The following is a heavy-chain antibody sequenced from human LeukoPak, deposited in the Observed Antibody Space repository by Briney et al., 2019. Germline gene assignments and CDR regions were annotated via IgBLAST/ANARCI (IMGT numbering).Heavy chain of an antibody. V-gene: IGHV3-74*01. CDR3: ARDVNGYSYFMIFDY. CDR1: GFTFSSYW. Sequence: GSLRLSCAASGFTFSSYWMHWVRQAPGKGLVWVSRINSDGSSTSYADSVKGRFTISRDNAKNTLYLQMNSLRAEDTAVYYCARDVNGYSYFMIFDYWGQGTLVTVSS. D-gene: IGHD5-24*01. J-gene: IGHJ4*02. CDR2: INSDGSST.